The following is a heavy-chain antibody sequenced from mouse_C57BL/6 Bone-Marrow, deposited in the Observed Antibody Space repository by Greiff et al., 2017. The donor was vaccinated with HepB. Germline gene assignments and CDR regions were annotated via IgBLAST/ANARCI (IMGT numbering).Heavy chain of an antibody. J-gene: IGHJ2*01. CDR3: ARDYFDY. CDR1: GFTFSSYA. V-gene: IGHV5-4*01. Sequence: EVKLVESGGGLVKPGGSLKLSCAASGFTFSSYAMSWVRQTPEKRLEWVATISDGGSYTYYPDNVKGRFSISRDNAKNNLYLQMSHLKSEDTAMYYCARDYFDYWGQGTTLTVSS. CDR2: ISDGGSYT.